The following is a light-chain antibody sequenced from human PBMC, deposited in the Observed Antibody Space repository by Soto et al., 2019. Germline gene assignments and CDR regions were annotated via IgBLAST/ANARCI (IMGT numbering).Light chain of an antibody. CDR2: AAS. CDR3: QQSYTSPWT. J-gene: IGKJ1*01. CDR1: QNIDTY. Sequence: DMQMTQSPSFLSTSVGVRVSITCRASQNIDTYLNWYQHTPGKAPKLLIYAASNLQSGVPSRFSGSGSGTDFTLTISSLQPEDFATYYCQQSYTSPWTFGQGTKVDIK. V-gene: IGKV1-39*01.